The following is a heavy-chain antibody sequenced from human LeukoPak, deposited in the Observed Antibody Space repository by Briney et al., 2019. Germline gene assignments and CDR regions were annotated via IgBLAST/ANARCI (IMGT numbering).Heavy chain of an antibody. J-gene: IGHJ3*02. CDR3: ATDREWAFDI. V-gene: IGHV3-7*01. CDR1: GFTFSSDW. D-gene: IGHD2-8*01. CDR2: IKPDGSEN. Sequence: GGSLRLSCAASGFTFSSDWMSWVRQAPGKGLEWVANIKPDGSENFHVDSVRGRFTISRDNAKSSLYLQMNSLRAEDTAVYYCATDREWAFDIWSQGTMVTVSS.